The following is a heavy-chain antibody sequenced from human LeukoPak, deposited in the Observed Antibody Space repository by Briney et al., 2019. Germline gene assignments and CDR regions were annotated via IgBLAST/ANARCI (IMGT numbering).Heavy chain of an antibody. J-gene: IGHJ4*02. V-gene: IGHV1-24*01. Sequence: ASVKVSCKVSGYTLIELSMHWVRQAPGKGLEWMGGFDPEDGKMIYAQKFQGRVTMTEDTSTDTAYMELTSLRPEDTAVFFCVRGGPNRSGWTLDYWGQGTLVTVSS. CDR3: VRGGPNRSGWTLDY. CDR2: FDPEDGKM. D-gene: IGHD6-19*01. CDR1: GYTLIELS.